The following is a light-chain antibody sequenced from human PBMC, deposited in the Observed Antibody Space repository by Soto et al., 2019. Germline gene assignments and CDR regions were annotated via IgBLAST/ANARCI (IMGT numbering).Light chain of an antibody. CDR3: QQYNNWPPWT. CDR1: QSISNY. J-gene: IGKJ1*01. V-gene: IGKV3-11*01. Sequence: IVLTQSSSTLSWSPGQRATLSWGASQSISNYLAWHQQTPGQAPRLRIYDASNRATGIPARFSGSGSGTDFTPTISSLQSEDFAVYYCQQYNNWPPWTFGQGTKVDIK. CDR2: DAS.